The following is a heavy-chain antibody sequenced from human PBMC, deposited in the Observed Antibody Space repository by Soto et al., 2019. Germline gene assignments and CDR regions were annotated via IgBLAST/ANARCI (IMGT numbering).Heavy chain of an antibody. J-gene: IGHJ4*02. D-gene: IGHD3-22*01. CDR2: IWYDGSNK. Sequence: GWSLRLSCAASGFTFSSYGMHWVRQAPGKGLEWVAVIWYDGSNKYYADSVKGRFTISRDNSKNTLYLQMNSLRAEDTAVYYCAREGQTYYYDSSGSLDYWGQGTLVTVSS. CDR1: GFTFSSYG. V-gene: IGHV3-33*01. CDR3: AREGQTYYYDSSGSLDY.